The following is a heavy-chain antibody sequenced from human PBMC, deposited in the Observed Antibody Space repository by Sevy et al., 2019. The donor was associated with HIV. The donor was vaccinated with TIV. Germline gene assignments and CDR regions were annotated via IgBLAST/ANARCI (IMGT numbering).Heavy chain of an antibody. D-gene: IGHD3-22*01. CDR2: ISAYNGNT. CDR1: GYTFTSYG. Sequence: ASVKVSCKASGYTFTSYGISWVRQAPGQGLEWMGWISAYNGNTNYAQKLQGRVTMTTDTSTSTAYMELRSLGSDDTAVYYCAREGNYYDSSGLYYYMDVWGKGTTVTVSS. CDR3: AREGNYYDSSGLYYYMDV. V-gene: IGHV1-18*01. J-gene: IGHJ6*03.